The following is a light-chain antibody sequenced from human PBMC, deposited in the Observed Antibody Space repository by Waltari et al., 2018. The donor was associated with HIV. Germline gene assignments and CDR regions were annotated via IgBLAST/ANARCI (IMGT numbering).Light chain of an antibody. V-gene: IGLV3-25*03. Sequence: SSELTQPPSVSVSPGQTASITCSGDALPNQFTYWYQQKSGQAPVFIIYKVTDRPSGVPERCSASTSGTIVTLTIGEVQAEDEADYYCQSADNSETNPVVFGGGTKLTVL. CDR3: QSADNSETNPVV. CDR1: ALPNQF. CDR2: KVT. J-gene: IGLJ2*01.